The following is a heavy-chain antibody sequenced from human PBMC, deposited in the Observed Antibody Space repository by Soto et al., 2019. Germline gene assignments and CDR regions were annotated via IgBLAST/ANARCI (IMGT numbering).Heavy chain of an antibody. J-gene: IGHJ4*02. Sequence: EVQLVESGGGLVQPGGSLRLSCAASGFTFSSYSMNWVRQAPGKGLEWVSYISSSSSTIYYADSVKGRFTISRDNAKNSLYLQMNSVRAEDTAVYYCARDQDSTIFGAVYPTPSAFGFDDWGQGTLVPVPS. CDR2: ISSSSSTI. V-gene: IGHV3-48*01. D-gene: IGHD3-3*01. CDR1: GFTFSSYS. CDR3: ARDQDSTIFGAVYPTPSAFGFDD.